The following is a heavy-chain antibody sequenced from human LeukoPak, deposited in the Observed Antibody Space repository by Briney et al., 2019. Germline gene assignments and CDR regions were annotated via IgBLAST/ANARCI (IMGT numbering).Heavy chain of an antibody. D-gene: IGHD6-19*01. J-gene: IGHJ4*02. Sequence: PSETLSLTCTVSGGSISSGSYYWSWIRQPAGKGLEWIGRIYIGGSTNYNPSLKSRVIISKDTSKNQFPLKLSSVTAADTAVYYCAREQWLPYFDYWGQGTLVTVSS. CDR1: GGSISSGSYY. CDR2: IYIGGST. V-gene: IGHV4-61*02. CDR3: AREQWLPYFDY.